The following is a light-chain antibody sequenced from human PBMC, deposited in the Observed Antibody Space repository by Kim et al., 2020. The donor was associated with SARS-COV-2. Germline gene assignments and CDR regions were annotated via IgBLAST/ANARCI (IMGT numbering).Light chain of an antibody. CDR1: DLGDKY. CDR2: QDT. V-gene: IGLV3-1*01. Sequence: VPVSPGQTATITCSGNDLGDKYASWYQHKTGQSPVLVIYQDTKRPSGIPERFSGSNSGSTATLTISGTQAIDEADYYCQAWDSSVIFGGGTQLTVL. J-gene: IGLJ2*01. CDR3: QAWDSSVI.